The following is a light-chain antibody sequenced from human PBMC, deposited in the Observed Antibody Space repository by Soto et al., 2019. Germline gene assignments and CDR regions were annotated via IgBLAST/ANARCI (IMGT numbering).Light chain of an antibody. V-gene: IGLV2-11*01. CDR3: CSYAGSYTLWV. CDR1: TIDITTYIY. J-gene: IGLJ3*02. CDR2: DVS. Sequence: QSALTQPASVSGSPGQSITISCTGATIDITTYIYVSWYQQHPGQAPKLIIYDVSKRPSGVPDRFSGSKSGNTASLTIPGLQADDEADYYCCSYAGSYTLWVFGGGTKLTVL.